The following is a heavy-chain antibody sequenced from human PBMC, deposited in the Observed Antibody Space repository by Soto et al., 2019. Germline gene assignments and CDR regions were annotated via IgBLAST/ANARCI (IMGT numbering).Heavy chain of an antibody. J-gene: IGHJ3*02. Sequence: QVPLVESGGGVVQPGRSLRLSCAASGFTFSSYGMHWVRQAPGKGLEWVAVIWYDGSNKYYADSVKGRFTISRDNSXXTLYLQMNSLRAEDTAVYYCARDPFGEMTGEAFDIWGQGTMVTVSS. D-gene: IGHD3-10*01. CDR1: GFTFSSYG. CDR3: ARDPFGEMTGEAFDI. CDR2: IWYDGSNK. V-gene: IGHV3-33*01.